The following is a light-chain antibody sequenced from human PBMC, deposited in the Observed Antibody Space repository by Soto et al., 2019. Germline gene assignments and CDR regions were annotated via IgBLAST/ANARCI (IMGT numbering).Light chain of an antibody. CDR3: AAWDNSLNGVV. Sequence: QSVLTQPPSASGTPGQWVTIACSGSSSNVGSNTVNWYQQLPGTAPKVLIYSNNQWPSGFPYRFSGSKSATSASLAISGLQSDDEAEYYCAAWDNSLNGVVFGGGTKLTVL. CDR1: SSNVGSNT. J-gene: IGLJ2*01. V-gene: IGLV1-44*01. CDR2: SNN.